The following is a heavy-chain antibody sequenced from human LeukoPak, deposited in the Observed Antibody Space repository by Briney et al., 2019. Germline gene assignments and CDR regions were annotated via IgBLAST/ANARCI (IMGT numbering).Heavy chain of an antibody. CDR1: GGTFSSYA. Sequence: GASVKVSCKASGGTFSSYAISWVRQAPGQGLEWMGGIIPIFGTANYAQKFQGRVTITTDESTSTAYMELSSLRSEDTAVYYCARGPYYYDSSGYGDDAFDIWGQGTMVTVSS. V-gene: IGHV1-69*05. CDR3: ARGPYYYDSSGYGDDAFDI. J-gene: IGHJ3*02. D-gene: IGHD3-22*01. CDR2: IIPIFGTA.